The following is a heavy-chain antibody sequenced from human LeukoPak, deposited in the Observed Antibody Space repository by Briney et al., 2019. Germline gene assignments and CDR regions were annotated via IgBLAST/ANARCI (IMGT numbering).Heavy chain of an antibody. J-gene: IGHJ4*02. CDR3: ANTAIV. V-gene: IGHV3-30*18. CDR1: GFTFSSYG. CDR2: ISYDGSNK. Sequence: PGRSLRLSCAASGFTFSSYGMHWVRQAPGKGLEWVAVISYDGSNKYYADSVKGRFTISRDNSKNTLYLQMNSLRAEDTAVYYCANTAIVWGQGTLVTVSS. D-gene: IGHD5-18*01.